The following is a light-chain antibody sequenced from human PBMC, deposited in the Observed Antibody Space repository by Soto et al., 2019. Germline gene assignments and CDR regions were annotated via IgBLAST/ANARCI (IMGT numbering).Light chain of an antibody. J-gene: IGLJ1*01. CDR2: GNK. Sequence: QSVLTQPPSVSGAPGQRVTIACTGSSSNIGADYDVHWYQQLPGTAPKLLLYGNKNRPSGVPDRFSGSKSGTSASLAISGLQAEDEADYYCQSYDRGLSHYVFGPGTKVTVL. CDR1: SSNIGADYD. CDR3: QSYDRGLSHYV. V-gene: IGLV1-40*01.